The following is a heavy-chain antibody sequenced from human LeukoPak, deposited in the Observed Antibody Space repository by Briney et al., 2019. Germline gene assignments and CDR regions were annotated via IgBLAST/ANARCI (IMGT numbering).Heavy chain of an antibody. Sequence: RGSLRLSCAASGFAFGNSWVHWVRQAPGKGLVWVSLINADGSTTSYADSVKGRFTISRDNARNTLSLEMNSLTIEDTAVYYCIVVVEPPDSDGFDVWGQGTTITVSS. CDR1: GFAFGNSW. D-gene: IGHD1-14*01. J-gene: IGHJ3*01. CDR3: IVVVEPPDSDGFDV. V-gene: IGHV3-74*01. CDR2: INADGSTT.